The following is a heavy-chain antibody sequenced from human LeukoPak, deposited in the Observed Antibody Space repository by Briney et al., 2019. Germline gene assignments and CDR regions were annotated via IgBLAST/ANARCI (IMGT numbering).Heavy chain of an antibody. Sequence: SETLSLTCTVSGGSISSYYWSWIRQPPGKGLEWIGYIYYSGSTNYNPSLKSRVTISVDTSKNQFSLKLSSVTAADTAVYYCGRGPYYYYYMDVWGKGTTVTVSS. CDR2: IYYSGST. V-gene: IGHV4-59*01. CDR1: GGSISSYY. J-gene: IGHJ6*03. CDR3: GRGPYYYYYMDV.